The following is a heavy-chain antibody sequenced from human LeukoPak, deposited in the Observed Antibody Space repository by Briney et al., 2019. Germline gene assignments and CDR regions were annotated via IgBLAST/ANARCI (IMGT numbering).Heavy chain of an antibody. V-gene: IGHV1-2*02. CDR1: GYSFTGYF. CDR2: IDPNSGDT. D-gene: IGHD3-22*01. J-gene: IGHJ4*02. Sequence: ASVKVSCKASGYSFTGYFIHWVRQAPGQGLEWMGCIDPNSGDTKYAQKFQGRVSMPRDTSTRTAYMELGRLRSDDTAVYFCARSGSTGYSLDYWGQGTLVTASS. CDR3: ARSGSTGYSLDY.